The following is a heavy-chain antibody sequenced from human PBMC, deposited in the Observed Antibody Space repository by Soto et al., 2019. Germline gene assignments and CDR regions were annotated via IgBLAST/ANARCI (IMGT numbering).Heavy chain of an antibody. CDR1: GGSISSSSYY. J-gene: IGHJ4*02. CDR2: IYYSGST. CDR3: AREGRSQQLSRPPSNTQAY. V-gene: IGHV4-39*02. D-gene: IGHD6-13*01. Sequence: SETLSLTCTVSGGSISSSSYYWGWIRQPPGKGLEWIGSIYYSGSTYHNPSLKSRVTISVDTSKNQFSLKLSSVTAADTAVYYCAREGRSQQLSRPPSNTQAYSGQGTLDIVSS.